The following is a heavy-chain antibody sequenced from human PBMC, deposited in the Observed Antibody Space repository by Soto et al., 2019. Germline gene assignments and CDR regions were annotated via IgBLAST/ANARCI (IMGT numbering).Heavy chain of an antibody. CDR1: GCTFSSYT. J-gene: IGHJ4*02. Sequence: ASVKVSCKASGCTFSSYTIRWVRQAPGQRLEWMGWISAVNGNTKYSQKFQGRVTMTEDTSTDTAYMELSSLRSEDTAVYYCATRITIFGVVSHPFDYWGQGTLVTVSS. V-gene: IGHV1-18*01. D-gene: IGHD3-3*01. CDR2: ISAVNGNT. CDR3: ATRITIFGVVSHPFDY.